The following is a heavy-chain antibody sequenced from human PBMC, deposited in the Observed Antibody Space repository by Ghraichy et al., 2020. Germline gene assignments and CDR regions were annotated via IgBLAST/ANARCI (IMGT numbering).Heavy chain of an antibody. CDR3: VRSIRDGGN. CDR1: GFTFSTAW. Sequence: GGSLRLSCAASGFTFSTAWMSWVRQAPGKGLEWVANIKQDGSEKYYVDSVKGRFTISRDNAKNSLYLQMNSLGAEDTALYYCVRSIRDGGNWGQGTVVTVSS. V-gene: IGHV3-7*03. CDR2: IKQDGSEK. J-gene: IGHJ4*02. D-gene: IGHD3-16*01.